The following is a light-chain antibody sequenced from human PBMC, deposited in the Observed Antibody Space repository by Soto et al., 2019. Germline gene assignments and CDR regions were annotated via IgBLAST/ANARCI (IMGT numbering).Light chain of an antibody. V-gene: IGKV1-5*03. J-gene: IGKJ1*01. CDR3: QHYNSYSEA. CDR2: KAS. CDR1: QTISSW. Sequence: DIHMTRSPSTLSSSFRDRVTITFLASQTISSWLAWYQQKPGKAPKLLIYKASTLKSGVPSRFSGSGSGTEFTLTISSLQPDDFATYYCQHYNSYSEAFGQGTKVDIK.